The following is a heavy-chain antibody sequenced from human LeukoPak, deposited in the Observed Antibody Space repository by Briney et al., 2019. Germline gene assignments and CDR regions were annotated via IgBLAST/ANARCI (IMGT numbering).Heavy chain of an antibody. Sequence: GESQRLSCAASGFTFSGYAMYWVRQAPGKGLEWVSSIEASGGATYYADSVKGRFTISRDNSKNTFYLQMNSLRAEDTALYYCAKGSGSGWYGWFAPWGQGTLVTVSS. J-gene: IGHJ5*02. D-gene: IGHD6-19*01. CDR2: IEASGGAT. CDR3: AKGSGSGWYGWFAP. V-gene: IGHV3-23*01. CDR1: GFTFSGYA.